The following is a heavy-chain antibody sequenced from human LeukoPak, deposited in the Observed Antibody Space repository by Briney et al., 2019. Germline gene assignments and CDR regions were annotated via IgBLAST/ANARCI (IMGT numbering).Heavy chain of an antibody. J-gene: IGHJ5*02. CDR3: ARGVGSSWFDP. CDR1: GYTFSGNH. D-gene: IGHD1-26*01. V-gene: IGHV1-2*02. Sequence: GASVKVSCKASGYTFSGNHIYWVRQAPGQGLEWMGWTNPNSGATIYAQKFQGRVTMTRDTSISTAYMELRRLISDDTAVYFCARGVGSSWFDPWGQGTLVTVSS. CDR2: TNPNSGAT.